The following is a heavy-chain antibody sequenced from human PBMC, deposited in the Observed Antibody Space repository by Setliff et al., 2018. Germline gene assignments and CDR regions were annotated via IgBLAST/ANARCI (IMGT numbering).Heavy chain of an antibody. V-gene: IGHV3-21*01. CDR3: ARSPANGGHDAFDV. CDR2: ISDSSIYI. Sequence: PGGSLRFSCAASGFTFSTYSMHWVRQAPGKGLEWVSSISDSSIYIYYVDSVKGRFTISRDNAQNSLYLQMDSLRAEDTAVYYCARSPANGGHDAFDVWGQGTMVTVS. J-gene: IGHJ3*01. D-gene: IGHD6-25*01. CDR1: GFTFSTYS.